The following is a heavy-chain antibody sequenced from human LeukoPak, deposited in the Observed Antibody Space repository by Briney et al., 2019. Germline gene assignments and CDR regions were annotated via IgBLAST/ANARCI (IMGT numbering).Heavy chain of an antibody. CDR2: IYYSGST. J-gene: IGHJ4*02. Sequence: PPETLSLTCTVSGGSISSYYWSWIRQPPGQGLEWIGYIYYSGSTNYNPSLKSRVTISVDTSKNQFSLKVSSVTAADTAVYYCARGRGWLQSTPFDYWGREPWSPSPQ. CDR1: GGSISSYY. D-gene: IGHD5-24*01. CDR3: ARGRGWLQSTPFDY. V-gene: IGHV4-59*01.